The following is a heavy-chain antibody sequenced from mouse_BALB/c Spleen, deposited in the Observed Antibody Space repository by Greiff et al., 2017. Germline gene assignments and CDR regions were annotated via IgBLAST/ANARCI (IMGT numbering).Heavy chain of an antibody. Sequence: EVQLQQSGAELVKPGASVKLSCTASGFNIKDTYMHWVKQRPEQGLEWIGRIDPANGNTKYDPKFQGKATITADTSSNTAYLQLSSLTSEDTAVYYCAPYGLGQYFDVWGAGTTVTVSS. J-gene: IGHJ1*01. CDR3: APYGLGQYFDV. V-gene: IGHV14-3*02. CDR2: IDPANGNT. CDR1: GFNIKDTY. D-gene: IGHD4-1*01.